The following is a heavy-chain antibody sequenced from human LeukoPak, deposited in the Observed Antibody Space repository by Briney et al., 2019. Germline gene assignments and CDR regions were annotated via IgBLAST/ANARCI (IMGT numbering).Heavy chain of an antibody. D-gene: IGHD4-17*01. CDR2: IKQDGSEK. CDR1: GFTFSSYW. V-gene: IGHV3-7*01. J-gene: IGHJ4*02. CDR3: ARADYGDYAVY. Sequence: PGGSLRLSCAASGFTFSSYWMSWVRQAPGKGLEWVANIKQDGSEKYYVDSVKGRFTISRDNAKNSLYLQMNSLRAGDTAVYYCARADYGDYAVYWGQGTLVTVSS.